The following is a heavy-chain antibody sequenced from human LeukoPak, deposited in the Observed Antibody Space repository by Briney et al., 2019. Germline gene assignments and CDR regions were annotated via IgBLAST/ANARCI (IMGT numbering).Heavy chain of an antibody. J-gene: IGHJ4*02. Sequence: GGSLRLSCAASGFSFRAYGVHWVRPAPGQGLEWVAVIWYDGSSKDYADSVKGRFTFSRDNSKNTLYLQMNSLTVEDTAVYYCARSQSSSLIDYWGQGTLVTVSS. CDR2: IWYDGSSK. CDR1: GFSFRAYG. V-gene: IGHV3-33*01. CDR3: ARSQSSSLIDY. D-gene: IGHD6-13*01.